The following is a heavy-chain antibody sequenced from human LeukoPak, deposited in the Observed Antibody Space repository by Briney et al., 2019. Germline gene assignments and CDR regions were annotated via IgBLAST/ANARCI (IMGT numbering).Heavy chain of an antibody. CDR1: GFTFSNAW. D-gene: IGHD4-17*01. Sequence: GGSLILSCAASGFTFSNAWMSWVRQAPGKGLEWVGRIKSKTDGGTTDYAAPVKGRFTISRDESKNMLYLQMNSLKTEDTAVYYCTTERSYGDLTFDYWGQGTLVTVSS. CDR3: TTERSYGDLTFDY. J-gene: IGHJ4*02. CDR2: IKSKTDGGTT. V-gene: IGHV3-15*01.